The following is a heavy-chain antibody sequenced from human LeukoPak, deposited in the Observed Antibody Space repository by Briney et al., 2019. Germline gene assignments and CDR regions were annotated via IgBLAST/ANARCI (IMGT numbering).Heavy chain of an antibody. CDR3: ARIKRNTVVRGVVRYNWFDP. CDR1: GCSISSDDYY. D-gene: IGHD3-10*01. J-gene: IGHJ5*02. CDR2: IFYSGST. Sequence: SETLSLTCTVSGCSISSDDYYWSWVRQPPGKGLEWIGYIFYSGSTHYNSSLKSRLTISVDTSKDQFSLKLSSVTAADTAVYYCARIKRNTVVRGVVRYNWFDPWGQGTLVTVSS. V-gene: IGHV4-30-4*08.